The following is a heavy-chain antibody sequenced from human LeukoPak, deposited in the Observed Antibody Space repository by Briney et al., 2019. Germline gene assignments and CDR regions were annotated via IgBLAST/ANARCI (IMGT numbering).Heavy chain of an antibody. J-gene: IGHJ4*02. CDR3: ARASFVPAAPADY. CDR1: GGTFSSYA. D-gene: IGHD2-2*01. V-gene: IGHV1-69*04. CDR2: IIPILGMA. Sequence: SVKVSCKASGGTFSSYAISWVRQAPGQGLEWMGRIIPILGMANYAQKFQGRVTITADKSTSTAYMELSSLRSEDTAVYYCARASFVPAAPADYRGQGTLVTVSS.